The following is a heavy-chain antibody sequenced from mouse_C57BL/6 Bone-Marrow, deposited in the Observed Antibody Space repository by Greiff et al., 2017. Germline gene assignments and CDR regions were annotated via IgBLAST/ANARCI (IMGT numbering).Heavy chain of an antibody. J-gene: IGHJ3*01. D-gene: IGHD2-2*01. CDR2: IDPENGDT. CDR3: TTVSSYYYGYDWFAY. V-gene: IGHV14-4*01. Sequence: VHVKQSGAELVRPGASVKLSCTASGFNIKDDYMHWVKQRPEQGLEWIGWIDPENGDTEYASKFQGKATITADTSSNTAYLQLSSLTSEDTAVYYCTTVSSYYYGYDWFAYWGQGTLVTVSA. CDR1: GFNIKDDY.